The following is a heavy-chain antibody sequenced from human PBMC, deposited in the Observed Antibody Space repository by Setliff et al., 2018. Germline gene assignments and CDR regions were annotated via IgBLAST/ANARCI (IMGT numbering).Heavy chain of an antibody. CDR2: INHSGST. CDR1: GGSFSGYY. J-gene: IGHJ4*02. V-gene: IGHV4-34*01. D-gene: IGHD3-9*01. CDR3: ARNDIPWRYYFDY. Sequence: PSETLSLTCAVYGGSFSGYYWSWIRQPPGKGLEWIGEINHSGSTNYNPSLKSRVTISVDTSKNQFSLKLSSVSAADTAVYYCARNDIPWRYYFDYWGQGTLVTVSS.